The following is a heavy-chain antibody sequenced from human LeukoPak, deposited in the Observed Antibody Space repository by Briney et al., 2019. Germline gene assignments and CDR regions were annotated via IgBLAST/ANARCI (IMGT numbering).Heavy chain of an antibody. D-gene: IGHD3-3*01. V-gene: IGHV3-23*01. CDR1: GFTFSSYA. J-gene: IGHJ5*02. CDR3: AKGRERITIFGVPFDP. CDR2: ISGSGGST. Sequence: GRSLRLSCAASGFTFSSYAMSWVRQAPGKGLEWVSAISGSGGSTYYADSVKGRFTISRDNSKNTLYLQMNSLRAEDTAVYYCAKGRERITIFGVPFDPWGQGTLVTVSS.